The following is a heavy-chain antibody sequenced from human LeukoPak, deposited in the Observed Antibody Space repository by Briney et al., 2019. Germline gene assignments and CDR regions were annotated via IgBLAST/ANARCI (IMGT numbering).Heavy chain of an antibody. Sequence: TGGSLRLSCAVSGFTFEDYGMNWVRQASGKGLEWVSGLTSSGASTYYADSVKGRFTISRDNSKNTVYLQINSLTAEDTAVYYCGRDSRWAQPDYWGQGTLVTVSS. J-gene: IGHJ4*02. CDR3: GRDSRWAQPDY. CDR1: GFTFEDYG. CDR2: LTSSGAST. V-gene: IGHV3-23*01. D-gene: IGHD5-24*01.